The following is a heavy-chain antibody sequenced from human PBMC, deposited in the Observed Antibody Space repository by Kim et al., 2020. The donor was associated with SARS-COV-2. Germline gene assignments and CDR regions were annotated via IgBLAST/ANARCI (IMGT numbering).Heavy chain of an antibody. CDR3: ARDTTEALFDY. D-gene: IGHD2-2*01. Sequence: GGSLRLSCAASGFTFSSYGMHWVRQAPGKGLEWVAVIWYDGSNKYYADSVKGRFTISRDNSKNTLYLQMNSLRAEDTAVYYCARDTTEALFDYWGQGTLVTVSS. CDR2: IWYDGSNK. CDR1: GFTFSSYG. V-gene: IGHV3-33*01. J-gene: IGHJ4*02.